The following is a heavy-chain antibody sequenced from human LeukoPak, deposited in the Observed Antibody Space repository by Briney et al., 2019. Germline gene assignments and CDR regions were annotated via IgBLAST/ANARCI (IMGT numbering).Heavy chain of an antibody. V-gene: IGHV3-23*01. CDR1: GFTFSSYV. J-gene: IGHJ4*02. CDR3: AKDQQGSSKWLAFDH. D-gene: IGHD6-19*01. Sequence: GGSLRLSCAASGFTFSSYVMSWVRQAPGKGLEWVSAISGSGGSTYYADSVKGRFTISRDNSKNTLYPQMNSLRAEDTAVYYCAKDQQGSSKWLAFDHWGQGTLVTVSS. CDR2: ISGSGGST.